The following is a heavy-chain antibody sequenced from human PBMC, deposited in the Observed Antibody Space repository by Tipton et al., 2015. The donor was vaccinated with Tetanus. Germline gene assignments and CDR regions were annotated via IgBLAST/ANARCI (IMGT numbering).Heavy chain of an antibody. CDR1: GGSFRGGDYQ. Sequence: QLVQSGAEVKPSETLSLTCTVSGGSFRGGDYQWNWIRQPPGKGLEWLACISNSGRTNSNYSLKSRIAISRDTSKNQFSLRLSSVTAADSAVYYCARANDESSKKGPFDSWGQGTLVIVSS. V-gene: IGHV4-61*08. CDR2: ISNSGRT. J-gene: IGHJ4*02. CDR3: ARANDESSKKGPFDS.